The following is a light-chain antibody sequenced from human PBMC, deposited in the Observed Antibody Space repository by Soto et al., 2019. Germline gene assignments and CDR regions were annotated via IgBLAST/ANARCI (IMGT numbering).Light chain of an antibody. CDR1: NSNIGAGYD. J-gene: IGLJ2*01. V-gene: IGLV1-40*01. CDR2: GNI. Sequence: QSALTQPPSVSGAPGQRVTISCTGNNSNIGAGYDVHWYQQLPGTAPKLLIHGNINRPSGVPDRFSGSKSGTSGSLAITGLQAEDEGDYYCQSYDSSLSGPVVFGGGTQLTVL. CDR3: QSYDSSLSGPVV.